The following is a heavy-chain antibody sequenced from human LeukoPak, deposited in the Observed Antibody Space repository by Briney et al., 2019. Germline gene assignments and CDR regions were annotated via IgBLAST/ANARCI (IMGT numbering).Heavy chain of an antibody. Sequence: GGSLRLSCAACGFTFSSYAMSWVRQAPGKGLEWVSAISGSGGSTYYADSVKGRFTISRDNSKNTLYLQMNSLRAEDTAVYYCAKARTMIVVVADYWGQGTLVTVSS. CDR2: ISGSGGST. V-gene: IGHV3-23*01. CDR3: AKARTMIVVVADY. CDR1: GFTFSSYA. D-gene: IGHD3-22*01. J-gene: IGHJ4*02.